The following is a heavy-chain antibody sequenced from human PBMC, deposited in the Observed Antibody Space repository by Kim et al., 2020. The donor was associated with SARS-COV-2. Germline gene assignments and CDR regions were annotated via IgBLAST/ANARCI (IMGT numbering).Heavy chain of an antibody. D-gene: IGHD3-22*01. CDR2: IYYSGST. CDR1: GGSISSGGYY. J-gene: IGHJ3*02. Sequence: SETLSLTCTVSGGSISSGGYYWSWLRQHPVKGLEWIGYIYYSGSTYYNPSLKSRVTISVDTSKNQFSLKLSSVTAADTAVYYCARSSVNMIVVVNGAFEICGHGTMGTVSS. CDR3: ARSSVNMIVVVNGAFEI. V-gene: IGHV4-31*03.